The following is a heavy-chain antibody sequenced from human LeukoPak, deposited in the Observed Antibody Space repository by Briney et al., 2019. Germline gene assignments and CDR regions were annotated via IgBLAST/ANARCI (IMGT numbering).Heavy chain of an antibody. CDR2: ISAYNGST. Sequence: ASVKVSCKASGYTFTSYGISWVRQAPGQGLEWMGWISAYNGSTNYAQKLQGRVTMTTDTSTSTAYMELRSLRSDDTAVYYCARGVEVRSGWYLDYYYYYYMDVWGKGTTVTVSS. J-gene: IGHJ6*03. D-gene: IGHD6-19*01. V-gene: IGHV1-18*01. CDR3: ARGVEVRSGWYLDYYYYYYMDV. CDR1: GYTFTSYG.